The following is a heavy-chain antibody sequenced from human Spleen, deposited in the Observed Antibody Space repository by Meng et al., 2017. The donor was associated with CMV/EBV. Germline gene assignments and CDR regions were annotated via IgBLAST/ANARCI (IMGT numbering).Heavy chain of an antibody. CDR2: ISSSSSYI. CDR3: ARDPPRYGDSYQAGY. J-gene: IGHJ4*02. CDR1: GFTFSSYS. Sequence: VQVGQSGAEVKKPGASVKVSCAASGFTFSSYSMNWVRQAPGKGLEWVSSISSSSSYIYYADSVKGRFTISRDNAKNSLYLQMNSLRAEDTAVYYCARDPPRYGDSYQAGYWGQGTLVTVSS. V-gene: IGHV3-21*01. D-gene: IGHD4-17*01.